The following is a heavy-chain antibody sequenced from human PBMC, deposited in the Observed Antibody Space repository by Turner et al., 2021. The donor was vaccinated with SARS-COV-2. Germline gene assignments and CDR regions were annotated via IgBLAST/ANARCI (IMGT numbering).Heavy chain of an antibody. J-gene: IGHJ3*02. CDR1: GGSISSSSYY. CDR3: ARQSPYYYDSSGYYSGAFDI. V-gene: IGHV4-39*01. CDR2: MCYGGSP. Sequence: QLQLQESRPGLGKPLETLSLTRTVSGGSISSSSYYWGWIRQPPGKGREWSGSMCYGGSPYYNPSIKSRVTISVDTSKDQFSMKLSSVTAADAAVYYCARQSPYYYDSSGYYSGAFDIWGQGTMVTVSS. D-gene: IGHD3-22*01.